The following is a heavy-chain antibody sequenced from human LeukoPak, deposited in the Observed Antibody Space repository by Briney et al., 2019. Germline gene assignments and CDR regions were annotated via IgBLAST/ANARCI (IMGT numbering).Heavy chain of an antibody. D-gene: IGHD5-12*01. CDR1: GYTFTSYD. CDR2: MNPNTGNT. J-gene: IGHJ5*02. CDR3: ARGRRVRLPSPFVP. V-gene: IGHV1-8*01. Sequence: GASVKVSCKASGYTFTSYDINWVRQATGQGLEWMGWMNPNTGNTGSAQRFQGRVTMTRDTSISTAYMGLSSLRSEDTAVYYCARGRRVRLPSPFVPWGQGTLATVSS.